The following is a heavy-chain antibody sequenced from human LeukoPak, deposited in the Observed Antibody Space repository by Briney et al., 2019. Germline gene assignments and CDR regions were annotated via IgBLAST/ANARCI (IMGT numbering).Heavy chain of an antibody. CDR2: IRYDGNNK. D-gene: IGHD1-14*01. J-gene: IGHJ4*02. CDR1: GFTFSNYG. V-gene: IGHV3-30*02. CDR3: VKDNPLDY. Sequence: QTGGSLRLSCAASGFTFSNYGMLWVRQAPGKGLEWVAFIRYDGNNKLYADSMKGRFTISRDNSKNTLYLHINSLRAEDTAVYYCVKDNPLDYWGQGTLVIVSS.